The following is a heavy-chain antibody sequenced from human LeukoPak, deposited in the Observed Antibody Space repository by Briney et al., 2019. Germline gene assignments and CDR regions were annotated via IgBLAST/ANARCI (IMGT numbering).Heavy chain of an antibody. D-gene: IGHD2/OR15-2a*01. V-gene: IGHV1-2*02. Sequence: ASVKVSCKASAYTYTDYYIHWVRQAPGQRLEWMGWINSNSGATNYAQNFQGRVTMTRDTSISTAYIELSRPTSDDTAVYYCVRQISSYWGQGTLVTVSS. CDR2: INSNSGAT. CDR3: VRQISSY. CDR1: AYTYTDYY. J-gene: IGHJ4*02.